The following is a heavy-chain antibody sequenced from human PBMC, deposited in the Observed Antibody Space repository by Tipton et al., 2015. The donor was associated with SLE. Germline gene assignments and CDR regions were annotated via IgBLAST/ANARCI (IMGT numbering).Heavy chain of an antibody. CDR1: GFTFSSYS. V-gene: IGHV3-21*01. J-gene: IGHJ6*03. CDR3: AREGGLLRTFSYYYYMDV. D-gene: IGHD3-22*01. Sequence: SLRLSCAASGFTFSSYSMNWVRQAPGKGLEWVSSISSSSSYIYYADSVKGRFTISRDNAKNSLYLQMNSLRAEDTAVYYCAREGGLLRTFSYYYYMDVWGKGTTVTVSS. CDR2: ISSSSSYI.